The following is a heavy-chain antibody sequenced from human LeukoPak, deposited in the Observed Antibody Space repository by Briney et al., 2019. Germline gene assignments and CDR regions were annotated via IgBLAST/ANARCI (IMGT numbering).Heavy chain of an antibody. CDR2: IIPIFGTA. J-gene: IGHJ4*02. Sequence: SVKVSCKASGGTFSSYAISWVRQAPGQGLEWMGGIIPIFGTANYAQKFQGRVTITTDESTSTAYMELSSLRSEDTAVYYCARTGLAYYDILTGYSTQYYYYWGQGTLVTVSS. CDR3: ARTGLAYYDILTGYSTQYYYY. CDR1: GGTFSSYA. D-gene: IGHD3-9*01. V-gene: IGHV1-69*05.